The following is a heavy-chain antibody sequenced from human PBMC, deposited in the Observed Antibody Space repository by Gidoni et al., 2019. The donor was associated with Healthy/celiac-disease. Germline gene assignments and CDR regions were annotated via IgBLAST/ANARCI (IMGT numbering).Heavy chain of an antibody. CDR3: ADPQKRGY. CDR1: GFTFSSYG. D-gene: IGHD3-10*01. J-gene: IGHJ4*02. Sequence: QVQLVESGGGVVQPGRSLRLSCAASGFTFSSYGMHWVRQAPGKGLEWVAVISYDGSNKYYADSVKGRFTISRDNSKNTLYLQMNSLRAEDTAVYYCADPQKRGYWGQGTLVTVSS. CDR2: ISYDGSNK. V-gene: IGHV3-30*03.